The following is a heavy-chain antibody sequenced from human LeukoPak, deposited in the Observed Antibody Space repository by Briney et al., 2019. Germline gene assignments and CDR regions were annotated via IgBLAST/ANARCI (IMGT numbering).Heavy chain of an antibody. D-gene: IGHD1-26*01. V-gene: IGHV1-46*01. J-gene: IGHJ6*02. CDR2: INPSWCST. CDR3: ASSDEIVGASPYYYYGMDV. Sequence: AVTVSCLACLWTFPKYYMHGLRQAAARGRAGMGIINPSWCSTSFAQKFHGRVTMTRDTSTSTVYMELSSLRSEDTAVYYCASSDEIVGASPYYYYGMDVWGQGTTVTVSS. CDR1: LWTFPKYY.